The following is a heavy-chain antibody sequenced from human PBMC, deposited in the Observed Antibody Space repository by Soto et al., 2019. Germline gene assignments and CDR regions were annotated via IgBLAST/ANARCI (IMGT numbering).Heavy chain of an antibody. V-gene: IGHV3-48*03. CDR3: AXDNLEWLPTPLYYGMDV. D-gene: IGHD3-3*01. J-gene: IGHJ6*02. CDR2: ISSSGSTI. CDR1: GFTFSSYE. Sequence: GGFLRLSCAASGFTFSSYEMNWVRQAPGKGLEWVSYISSSGSTIYYADSVKGRFTISRDNAKNSLYLQMNSLRAEDTAVYYCAXDNLEWLPTPLYYGMDVWGPGTTVTVSS.